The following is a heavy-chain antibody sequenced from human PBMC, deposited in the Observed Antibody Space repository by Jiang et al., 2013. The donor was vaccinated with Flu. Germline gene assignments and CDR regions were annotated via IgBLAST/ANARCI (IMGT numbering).Heavy chain of an antibody. CDR1: GYTFTGYY. J-gene: IGHJ4*02. D-gene: IGHD2/OR15-2a*01. CDR2: INPNSGDT. V-gene: IGHV1-2*06. CDR3: AIEGEGNSGHFDY. Sequence: QLVESGAEVKKPGASVKVSCKASGYTFTGYYMHWVRQAPGQGLEWMGRINPNSGDTNYPQKFQGRVTMTRDTSISTAYMELSRLRSDDTAVYYCAIEGEGNSGHFDYWGQGTLVTVSS.